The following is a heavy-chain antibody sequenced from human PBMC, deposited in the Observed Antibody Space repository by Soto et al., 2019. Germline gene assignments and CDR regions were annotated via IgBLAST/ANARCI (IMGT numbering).Heavy chain of an antibody. V-gene: IGHV1-69*12. CDR2: IIPIFGTA. Sequence: QVQLVQSGAEVKKPGSSVTVSCKASGGTFSSYAISWVRQAPGQGLECMGGIIPIFGTADYAQKFQGRVTLTAEESTSTAYMELSSLRSEDTAVYYCATHMTTVGYGYVMDVWGQGTTVTVSS. CDR3: ATHMTTVGYGYVMDV. J-gene: IGHJ6*02. CDR1: GGTFSSYA. D-gene: IGHD4-4*01.